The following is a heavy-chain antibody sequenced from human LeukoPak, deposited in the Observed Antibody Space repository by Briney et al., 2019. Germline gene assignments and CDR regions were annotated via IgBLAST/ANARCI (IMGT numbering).Heavy chain of an antibody. CDR2: IRYTGST. D-gene: IGHD3-10*01. CDR3: AGDYGSGSSRNDY. J-gene: IGHJ4*02. Sequence: SETLSLTCTVSGGSISRYYWTWIRQPPGKGLEWIGYIRYTGSTNYNPSLKSRVTMSVDTSKNQFSLKLSSVTAADTAVYYCAGDYGSGSSRNDYWGQGTLVTVSS. CDR1: GGSISRYY. V-gene: IGHV4-59*12.